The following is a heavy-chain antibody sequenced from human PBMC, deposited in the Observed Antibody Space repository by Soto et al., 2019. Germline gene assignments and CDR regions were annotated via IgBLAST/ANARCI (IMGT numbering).Heavy chain of an antibody. D-gene: IGHD2-8*02. CDR3: ARGMTPPGAPAWYYFDS. V-gene: IGHV4-4*07. J-gene: IGHJ4*02. Sequence: SETLSLTCTVSGASITGTSYWSWIRQPAGKGLEWIGRFSLSGTTNYNPSLRSRVTMSADVSKNQFSLRLTSVTAADTALYYCARGMTPPGAPAWYYFDSWGQGTLVTGSS. CDR2: FSLSGTT. CDR1: GASITGTSY.